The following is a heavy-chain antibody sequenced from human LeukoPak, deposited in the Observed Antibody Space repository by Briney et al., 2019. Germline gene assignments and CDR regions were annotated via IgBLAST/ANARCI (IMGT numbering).Heavy chain of an antibody. V-gene: IGHV4-61*02. CDR3: VREVWSHNCFDP. CDR1: GGSISRGSYY. CDR2: INSSGST. D-gene: IGHD2-21*01. Sequence: SETLSLTCTVSGGSISRGSYYWSWIRQPAGKGLEWIGRINSSGSTNYNPSLKSRVTISVDTSKNQFSLKLTSVTAADTALYYCVREVWSHNCFDPWGQGALVTVSS. J-gene: IGHJ5*02.